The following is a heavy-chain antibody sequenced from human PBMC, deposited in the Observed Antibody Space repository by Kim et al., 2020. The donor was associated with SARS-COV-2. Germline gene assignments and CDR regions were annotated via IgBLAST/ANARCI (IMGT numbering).Heavy chain of an antibody. CDR1: GFTFGDYA. D-gene: IGHD4-17*01. Sequence: GGSLRLSCTASGFTFGDYAMSWVRQAPGKGLEWVGFIRSKAYGGTTENAASVKGRFTISREDSKGIAYLQMNSLKTEDTAVYFCTRVAYGDSPYFYYGIDVWRQGTTVTVFS. V-gene: IGHV3-49*04. CDR2: IRSKAYGGTT. J-gene: IGHJ6*02. CDR3: TRVAYGDSPYFYYGIDV.